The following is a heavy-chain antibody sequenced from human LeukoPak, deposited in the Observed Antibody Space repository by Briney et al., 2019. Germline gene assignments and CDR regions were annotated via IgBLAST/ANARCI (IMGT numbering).Heavy chain of an antibody. V-gene: IGHV3-48*03. J-gene: IGHJ4*02. CDR3: ARDIRSSSWYTPFDY. CDR1: GFTFSSYE. Sequence: GGSLRLSCAASGFTFSSYEMNWVRQAPGKGLEWVSYISSSGSTIYYAYSVKGRFTISRDNAKNSLYLQMNSLRAEDTAVYYCARDIRSSSWYTPFDYWGQGTLATVSS. CDR2: ISSSGSTI. D-gene: IGHD6-13*01.